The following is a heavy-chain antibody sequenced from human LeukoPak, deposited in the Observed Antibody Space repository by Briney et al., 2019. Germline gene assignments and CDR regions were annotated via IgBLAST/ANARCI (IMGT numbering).Heavy chain of an antibody. V-gene: IGHV3-21*01. J-gene: IGHJ4*02. CDR1: GFTFSSYS. Sequence: GGSLRLSCAASGFTFSSYSMNWVRQAPGKGLEWVSSISSSSSYIYYADSVKGRFTISRDNAKNSLYLQMNSLRAEDTAVYYCARDHTSGSSPSDYWGQGTLVTVSS. CDR2: ISSSSSYI. CDR3: ARDHTSGSSPSDY. D-gene: IGHD6-19*01.